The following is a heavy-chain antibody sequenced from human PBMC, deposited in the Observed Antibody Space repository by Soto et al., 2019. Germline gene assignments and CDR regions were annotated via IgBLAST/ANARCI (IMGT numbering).Heavy chain of an antibody. D-gene: IGHD5-12*01. CDR2: ISSFSSYI. CDR1: GFSFNNYT. CDR3: ARDLRPYSGYDGGFDS. J-gene: IGHJ5*01. V-gene: IGHV3-21*01. Sequence: GGSLRLSCAASGFSFNNYTMNWVRQAPGKGLEWVSSISSFSSYIYYEDSVKGRFTISRDNAKNSLYLQMNSLRAEDTAVYYCARDLRPYSGYDGGFDSWGQGTLVTVSS.